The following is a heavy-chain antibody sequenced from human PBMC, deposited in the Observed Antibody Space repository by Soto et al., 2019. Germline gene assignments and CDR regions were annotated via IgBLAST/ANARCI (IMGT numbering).Heavy chain of an antibody. V-gene: IGHV3-23*01. Sequence: GGSLRLSCAASGFTFSSYAMSWVRQAPGKGLEWVSAISGSGGSTYYADSVKGRFTISRDNSKNTLYLQMNSLRAEDTAVYYCAKDQGARGDLGYYDSSGCLDYWGQGTLVTVYS. CDR1: GFTFSSYA. CDR2: ISGSGGST. D-gene: IGHD3-22*01. CDR3: AKDQGARGDLGYYDSSGCLDY. J-gene: IGHJ4*02.